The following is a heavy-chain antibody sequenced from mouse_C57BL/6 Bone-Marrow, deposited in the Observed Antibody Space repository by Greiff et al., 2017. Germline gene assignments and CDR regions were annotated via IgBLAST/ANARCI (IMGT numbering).Heavy chain of an antibody. CDR2: ISSGSSTI. Sequence: EVKLMESGGGLVKPGGSLKLSCAASGFTFSDYGMHWVRQAPEKGLEWVAYISSGSSTIYYADTVKGRFTISRDNAKNTLFLQMTSLRSEDTAMYYCAPWDWYFDVWGTGTTVTVSS. J-gene: IGHJ1*03. CDR1: GFTFSDYG. V-gene: IGHV5-17*01. D-gene: IGHD4-1*01. CDR3: APWDWYFDV.